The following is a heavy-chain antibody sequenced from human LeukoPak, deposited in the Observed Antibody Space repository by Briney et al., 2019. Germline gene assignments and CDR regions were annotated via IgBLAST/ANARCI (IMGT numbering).Heavy chain of an antibody. Sequence: GGSLRLSCAVSGFTFSNYVMTWVRQAPGKGLECVSDISGSGDNTYYADSVKGRFTISRDNSKNTLYLQMNSLRAEDTAVYYCAKGIRSSAYYYFDFWGQGNLVTVSS. CDR2: ISGSGDNT. CDR1: GFTFSNYV. J-gene: IGHJ4*02. V-gene: IGHV3-23*01. CDR3: AKGIRSSAYYYFDF. D-gene: IGHD3-22*01.